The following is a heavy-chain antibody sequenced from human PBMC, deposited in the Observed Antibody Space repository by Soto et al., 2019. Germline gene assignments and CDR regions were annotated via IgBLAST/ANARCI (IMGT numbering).Heavy chain of an antibody. D-gene: IGHD3-22*01. CDR2: IYYSGST. CDR1: GGSISSSSYY. J-gene: IGHJ5*02. Sequence: SETLSLTCTVSGGSISSSSYYWGWIRQPPGKGLEWIGSIYYSGSTYYNPSLKSRVTISVDTSKNQFSLKLSSVTAADTAVYYCAREKRITMIVVVPGGFDPWGQGTLVT. V-gene: IGHV4-39*02. CDR3: AREKRITMIVVVPGGFDP.